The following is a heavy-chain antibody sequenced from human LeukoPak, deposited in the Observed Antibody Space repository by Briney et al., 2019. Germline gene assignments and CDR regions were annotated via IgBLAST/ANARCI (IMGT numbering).Heavy chain of an antibody. CDR2: IFYSGSH. CDR3: ARSGWGSSWYYFDS. D-gene: IGHD6-13*01. Sequence: SETLSLTCAVSGGSVSSSHWWSWVRQAPGQGLMWIGEIFYSGSHNYNPSLKTRVTISIDEPKNQFSLKLSSVTAADTAVYFCARSGWGSSWYYFDSWGRGTLVTVSS. V-gene: IGHV4-4*02. J-gene: IGHJ4*02. CDR1: GGSVSSSHW.